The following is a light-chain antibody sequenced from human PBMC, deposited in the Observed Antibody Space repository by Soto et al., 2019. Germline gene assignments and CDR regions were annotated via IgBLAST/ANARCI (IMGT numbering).Light chain of an antibody. CDR2: GAS. CDR1: QSVSGSY. J-gene: IGKJ1*01. CDR3: QQYNNWPRT. V-gene: IGKV3-20*01. Sequence: EIVMTQSPATLSVSTGERATLSFRASQSVSGSYLAWYQQKPGQAPRLLIYGASSRATGIPDRFSGSGSGTDFTLTISRLEPEDFAVYYCQQYNNWPRTFGQGTKVDIK.